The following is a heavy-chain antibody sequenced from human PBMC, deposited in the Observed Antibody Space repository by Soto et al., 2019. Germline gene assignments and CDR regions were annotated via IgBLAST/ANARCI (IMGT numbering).Heavy chain of an antibody. Sequence: QITLKESGPTLVKPTQTLTLTCTFSGFSLSTSGVNVGWFRQPPGKALEWLALINWDDDKRYSPSLKNRLTVTKDTYKNQVVLTITNMDPVDTGTYYCANRPDNWNYAGFDYWGQGTLVTVSS. J-gene: IGHJ4*02. CDR2: INWDDDK. V-gene: IGHV2-5*02. CDR3: ANRPDNWNYAGFDY. D-gene: IGHD1-7*01. CDR1: GFSLSTSGVN.